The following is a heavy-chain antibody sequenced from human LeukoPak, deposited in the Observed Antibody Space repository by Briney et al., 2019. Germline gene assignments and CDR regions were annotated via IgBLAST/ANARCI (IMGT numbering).Heavy chain of an antibody. CDR2: ISSNGAIT. Sequence: PGGSLRLSCLDSGFSFSTYALHWVRQAPGKGLEFVLAISSNGAITYYADSVKGRFTISRDNSKNTLYLQLRSLRAEDTAVYYCVKERYYDILAGYLYFWGQGTLVTVSS. CDR3: VKERYYDILAGYLYF. V-gene: IGHV3-64D*06. J-gene: IGHJ4*02. CDR1: GFSFSTYA. D-gene: IGHD3-9*01.